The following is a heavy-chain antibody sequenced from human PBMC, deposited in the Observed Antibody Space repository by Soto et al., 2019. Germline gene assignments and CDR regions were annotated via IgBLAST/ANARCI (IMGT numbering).Heavy chain of an antibody. Sequence: GESLKISCKGSGYSFTSYWISWVRQMPGKGLEWMGRIDPSDSYTNYSPSFQGHVTISADKSISTAYLQLSSLKASDTAMYYCARGLAVAGTDYYYYYGMDVWGQGTTVTVS. J-gene: IGHJ6*02. CDR3: ARGLAVAGTDYYYYYGMDV. CDR1: GYSFTSYW. V-gene: IGHV5-10-1*01. CDR2: IDPSDSYT. D-gene: IGHD6-19*01.